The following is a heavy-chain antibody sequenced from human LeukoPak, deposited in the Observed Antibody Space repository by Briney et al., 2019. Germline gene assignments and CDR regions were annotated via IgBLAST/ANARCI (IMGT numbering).Heavy chain of an antibody. V-gene: IGHV4-59*01. Sequence: KSSETLSLTCTVSGGSISSYYWSWIRQPPGKGLEWIGYIYYSGSTNYNPSLKSRVTISVDTSKNQFSLKLSSVTAADTAVYYCARDHGYGDPFDYWGQGSLVTVSS. CDR2: IYYSGST. CDR1: GGSISSYY. D-gene: IGHD5-18*01. J-gene: IGHJ4*02. CDR3: ARDHGYGDPFDY.